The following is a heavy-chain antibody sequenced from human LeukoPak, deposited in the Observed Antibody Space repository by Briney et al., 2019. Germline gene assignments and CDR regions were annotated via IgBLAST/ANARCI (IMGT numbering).Heavy chain of an antibody. J-gene: IGHJ4*02. CDR3: ASDLSSSYYSLDY. CDR1: GFTFSSYG. Sequence: PGGSLRLSCAASGFTFSSYGMPWVRQAPGKGLEWVAVIWYDGSNKYYADSVKGRFTISRDNSKNTLYLQMNSLRTEDTAVYYCASDLSSSYYSLDYWGQGTLVTVSS. CDR2: IWYDGSNK. V-gene: IGHV3-33*01. D-gene: IGHD2-15*01.